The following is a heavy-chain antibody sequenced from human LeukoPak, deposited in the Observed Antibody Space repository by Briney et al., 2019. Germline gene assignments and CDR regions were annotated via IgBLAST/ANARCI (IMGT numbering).Heavy chain of an antibody. J-gene: IGHJ6*02. CDR2: ISAYNGNT. V-gene: IGHV1-18*01. Sequence: GSVKVSCKASGYTLTSYGSSWVRQAPGQGLKWMGWISAYNGNTNYAQKLQGRVTMTTDTSTSTAYMELRSLRSDDTAVYYCARALIAVAGLYGMDVWGQGTTVTVSS. CDR3: ARALIAVAGLYGMDV. D-gene: IGHD6-19*01. CDR1: GYTLTSYG.